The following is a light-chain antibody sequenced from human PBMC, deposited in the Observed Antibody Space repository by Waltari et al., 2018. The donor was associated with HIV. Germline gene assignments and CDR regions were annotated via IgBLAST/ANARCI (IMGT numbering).Light chain of an antibody. J-gene: IGKJ4*01. Sequence: DITLTQTPDSLTVSLGSRAAMNCKSSRQISYRSNQNASLAWYQQKPRQPPKLLMFWVSVRASGVPDRFTGSGSGTDFTLTINSVQAEDVAVYFCQQYYDKPLTFGRGTKVEI. CDR1: RQISYRSNQNAS. V-gene: IGKV4-1*01. CDR3: QQYYDKPLT. CDR2: WVS.